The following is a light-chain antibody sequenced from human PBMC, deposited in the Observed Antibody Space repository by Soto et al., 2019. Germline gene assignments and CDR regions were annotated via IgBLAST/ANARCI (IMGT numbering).Light chain of an antibody. CDR2: DVS. CDR3: SSYTTSSTYV. J-gene: IGLJ1*01. CDR1: SSDVGGYHY. Sequence: QSALTQPASVSGSPGQSITISCTGTSSDVGGYHYVSWYQQYPGKAPKAMIYDVSNRPSGVSNRFSGSKSGNTASLTISGLQAEDEADYYCSSYTTSSTYVFGTGTKVTVL. V-gene: IGLV2-14*01.